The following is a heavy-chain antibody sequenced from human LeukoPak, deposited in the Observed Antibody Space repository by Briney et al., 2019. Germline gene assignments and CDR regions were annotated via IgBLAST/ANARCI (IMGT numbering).Heavy chain of an antibody. Sequence: SETLSLTCAVYGGSFTDYYWSWIRQTPGKGLEWIGNIYYSGSTYYNPSLKSRVTISVDTSKNQFSLKLSSVTAADTAVYYCARRGVLWPFDIWGQGTMVTVSS. CDR1: GGSFTDYY. D-gene: IGHD2-2*01. CDR3: ARRGVLWPFDI. J-gene: IGHJ3*02. V-gene: IGHV4-34*01. CDR2: IYYSGST.